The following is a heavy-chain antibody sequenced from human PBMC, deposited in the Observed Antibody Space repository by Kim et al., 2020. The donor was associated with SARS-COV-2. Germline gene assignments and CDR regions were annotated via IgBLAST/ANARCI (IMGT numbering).Heavy chain of an antibody. J-gene: IGHJ6*01. CDR2: ISYDGSNK. D-gene: IGHD3-10*01. V-gene: IGHV3-30*04. Sequence: GGSLRLSCAASGFTISTYAMHWVRQAPGKRLEWVAVISYDGSNKYYADSVKGRFTISRDNSKNTLYLQMNSLRAEDTAVYYCARVLLWFGESHYGMDVWG. CDR1: GFTISTYA. CDR3: ARVLLWFGESHYGMDV.